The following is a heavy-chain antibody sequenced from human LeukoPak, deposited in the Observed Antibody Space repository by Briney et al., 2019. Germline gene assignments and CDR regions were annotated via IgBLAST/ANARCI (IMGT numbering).Heavy chain of an antibody. CDR3: ARVDGFGESPLDAFDV. CDR2: INHSGST. V-gene: IGHV4-34*01. CDR1: GGSTSGYF. D-gene: IGHD3-10*01. Sequence: SETLSLTCAVSGGSTSGYFWSWLRQPPGKGPEWIGEINHSGSTKYIPSLKSRLTISVDTSKNQFSLKLTSVTAADTAVYYCARVDGFGESPLDAFDVWGQGTMVTVSS. J-gene: IGHJ3*01.